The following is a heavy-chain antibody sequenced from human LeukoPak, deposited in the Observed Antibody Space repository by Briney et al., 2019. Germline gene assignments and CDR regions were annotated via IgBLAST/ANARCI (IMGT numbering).Heavy chain of an antibody. Sequence: GGSLRLSCAASGFTSSSYWMHWVRHAPGKGLVWVSRINSDGSSTSYADSVKGRFTISRDNAKNTLYLQMNSLRAEDTAVYYCARVPQWLDAFDIWGQGTMVTVSS. J-gene: IGHJ3*02. CDR1: GFTSSSYW. CDR3: ARVPQWLDAFDI. D-gene: IGHD5-24*01. CDR2: INSDGSST. V-gene: IGHV3-74*01.